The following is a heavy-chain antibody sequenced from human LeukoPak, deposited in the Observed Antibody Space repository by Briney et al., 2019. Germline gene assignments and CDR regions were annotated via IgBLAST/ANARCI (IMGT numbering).Heavy chain of an antibody. Sequence: GGSLRLSCAASGFTFSSYGMHWVRQAPGDGLEWVAFIRYDGSNKYYADSVKGRFTISGDNSKNTLYLQMNSLRAEDTAVYYCASGDGFDYWGQGTLVTVSS. J-gene: IGHJ4*02. V-gene: IGHV3-30*02. CDR3: ASGDGFDY. CDR1: GFTFSSYG. D-gene: IGHD6-25*01. CDR2: IRYDGSNK.